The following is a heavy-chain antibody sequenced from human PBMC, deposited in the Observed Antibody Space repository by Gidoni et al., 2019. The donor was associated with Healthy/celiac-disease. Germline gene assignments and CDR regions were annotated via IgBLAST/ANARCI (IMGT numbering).Heavy chain of an antibody. Sequence: QVQLVQSGAEVKKPGASVKVSCKASGYTFTGYYMHWVRQAPGQGLEWMGWINPNSGGTNYAQKFQGRVTMTRDTSISTAYMELSRLRSDDTAVYYCARDSGEDYGSGKGDYWGQGTLVTVSS. CDR1: GYTFTGYY. CDR3: ARDSGEDYGSGKGDY. CDR2: INPNSGGT. J-gene: IGHJ4*02. V-gene: IGHV1-2*02. D-gene: IGHD3-10*01.